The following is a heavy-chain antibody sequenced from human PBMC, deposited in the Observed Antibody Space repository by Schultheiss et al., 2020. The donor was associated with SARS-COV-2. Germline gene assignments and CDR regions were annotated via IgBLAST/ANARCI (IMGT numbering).Heavy chain of an antibody. Sequence: GGSLRLSCAASGFTFSSYGMHWVRQAPGKGLEWVAVIWYDGSNKYYADSVKGRFTISRDNSKNTLYLQMNSLRAEDTAVYYCATTPTHHPFDYWGQGTLVTVSS. CDR3: ATTPTHHPFDY. J-gene: IGHJ4*02. D-gene: IGHD4-11*01. CDR1: GFTFSSYG. V-gene: IGHV3-33*08. CDR2: IWYDGSNK.